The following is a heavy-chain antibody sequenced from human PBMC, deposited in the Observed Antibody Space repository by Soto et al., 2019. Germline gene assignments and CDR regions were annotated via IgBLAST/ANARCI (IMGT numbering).Heavy chain of an antibody. CDR1: GYTFTSYG. CDR2: ISAHNDNT. V-gene: IGHV1-18*01. D-gene: IGHD1-1*01. Sequence: QVNLVQSGAEVRKPGASVKVSCKGSGYTFTSYGIAWVRQAPGQGLEWMGWISAHNDNTNYAQKVQGRGTVTRDTSTSTADMALRNLRADDTAVYYCARGRYGDYWGQGALVTVSS. J-gene: IGHJ4*02. CDR3: ARGRYGDY.